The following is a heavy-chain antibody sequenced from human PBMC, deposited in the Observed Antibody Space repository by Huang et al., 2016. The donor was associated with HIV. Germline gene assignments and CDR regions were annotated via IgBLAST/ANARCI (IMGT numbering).Heavy chain of an antibody. D-gene: IGHD2-21*02. V-gene: IGHV3-23*01. Sequence: DVQLLESGGDFVQPGGSLRLSCAASRFTFSTYAMSWGRQAPGKGLECVSAISGSGDKTYYADSVNVRFTISRDNSKNTLFLQMNSLRAEDTAVYYCAKVPTVVTFHWGQGTLVTVSS. CDR2: ISGSGDKT. CDR1: RFTFSTYA. J-gene: IGHJ4*02. CDR3: AKVPTVVTFH.